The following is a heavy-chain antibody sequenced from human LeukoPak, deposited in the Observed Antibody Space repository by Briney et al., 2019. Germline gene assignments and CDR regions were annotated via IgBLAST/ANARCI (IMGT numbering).Heavy chain of an antibody. CDR2: ISSGSTYI. Sequence: PGGSLRLSCAASGFTFSNYNINWIRQAPGKGLEWVSSISSGSTYIYYADSVRGRFTISRDNAKDSLFLQINSLRAEDTAVYYCARVSCRTPSCYELHFDYWGQGTLVTVSS. D-gene: IGHD2-2*01. J-gene: IGHJ4*02. CDR1: GFTFSNYN. CDR3: ARVSCRTPSCYELHFDY. V-gene: IGHV3-21*01.